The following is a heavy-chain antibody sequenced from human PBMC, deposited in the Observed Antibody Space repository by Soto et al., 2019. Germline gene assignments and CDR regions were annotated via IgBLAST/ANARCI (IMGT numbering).Heavy chain of an antibody. J-gene: IGHJ4*02. D-gene: IGHD2-8*01. CDR1: DDSINSDKYY. CDR2: IYYRGNA. Sequence: PSETLSLTCSVSDDSINSDKYYWGWIRQPPGKGLEWIGSIYYRGNAYYNPSLQTRVTISLDKSKSQFSLKLNSVTAADSAVYFCARLEGMATISYYFDFWGPGALVNVSS. V-gene: IGHV4-39*01. CDR3: ARLEGMATISYYFDF.